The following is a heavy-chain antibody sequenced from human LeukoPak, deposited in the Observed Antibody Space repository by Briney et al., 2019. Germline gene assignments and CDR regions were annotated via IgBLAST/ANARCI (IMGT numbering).Heavy chain of an antibody. CDR3: AKPNSGYTAFHI. D-gene: IGHD3-22*01. V-gene: IGHV3-23*01. J-gene: IGHJ3*02. CDR2: ISSSGGST. CDR1: GFTFTSYA. Sequence: GGSLRLSCAASGFTFTSYAMSWVRQAPRKGLEWVSAISSSGGSTYHADSVKGRFTISRDNSKNTLYLQMNSLRAEDTAVYYCAKPNSGYTAFHIWGQGTMVTVSS.